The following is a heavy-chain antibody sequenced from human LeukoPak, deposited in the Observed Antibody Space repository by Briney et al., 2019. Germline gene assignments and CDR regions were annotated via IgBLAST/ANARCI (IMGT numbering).Heavy chain of an antibody. V-gene: IGHV1-46*01. CDR3: ARDRGRVTALPARWFDP. J-gene: IGHJ5*02. CDR1: GYTFTNYY. Sequence: GASVQVSCKASGYTFTNYYMHWVRQAPGQGPEWMGYINPHGGTTSYAQTFQGRVTMTRDTSTSTVYMELSSLKSEDTAIYYCARDRGRVTALPARWFDPWGQGTLVTVSS. CDR2: INPHGGTT. D-gene: IGHD2-21*02.